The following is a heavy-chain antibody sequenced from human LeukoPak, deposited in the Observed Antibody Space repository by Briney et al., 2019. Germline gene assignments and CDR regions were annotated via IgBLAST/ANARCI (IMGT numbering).Heavy chain of an antibody. J-gene: IGHJ4*02. CDR3: VRDCVWGTYDPDY. Sequence: PGGALRLSCAASGFTFSSYWMSWFRQIPGKGLEWLGHIKTDGSEKYYLDSVRGRFTISRENAKNSLFLQMNSRRGGDRAVYNCVRDCVWGTYDPDYWGQGTLVTVTS. V-gene: IGHV3-7*01. CDR1: GFTFSSYW. D-gene: IGHD3-16*01. CDR2: IKTDGSEK.